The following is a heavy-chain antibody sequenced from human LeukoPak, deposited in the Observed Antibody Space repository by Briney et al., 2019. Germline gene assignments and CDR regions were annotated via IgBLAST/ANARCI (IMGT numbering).Heavy chain of an antibody. J-gene: IGHJ4*02. CDR2: IYQSGST. V-gene: IGHV4-38-2*02. CDR1: GYSFSSGYY. Sequence: SSETLSLTCTVSGYSFSSGYYWGWIRQPPGKGLEWIGNIYQSGSTYYNPSLKSRVTISVDTSKNQFSLKLSSVTAADTAVYYCARDTVGVSNYWGQGTLVTVSS. CDR3: ARDTVGVSNY. D-gene: IGHD3-10*01.